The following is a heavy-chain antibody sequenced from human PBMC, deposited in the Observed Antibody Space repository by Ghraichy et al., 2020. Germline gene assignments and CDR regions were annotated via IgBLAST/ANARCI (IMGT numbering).Heavy chain of an antibody. Sequence: GESLRLSCAASGFTFSSYAMHWVRQAPGKGLEWVAVISYDGSNKYYADSVKGRFTISRDNSKNTLYLQMNSLRAEDTAVYYCARDLRSVGGAFDIWGQGTMVTVSS. J-gene: IGHJ3*02. CDR2: ISYDGSNK. CDR3: ARDLRSVGGAFDI. V-gene: IGHV3-30-3*01. CDR1: GFTFSSYA. D-gene: IGHD3-16*01.